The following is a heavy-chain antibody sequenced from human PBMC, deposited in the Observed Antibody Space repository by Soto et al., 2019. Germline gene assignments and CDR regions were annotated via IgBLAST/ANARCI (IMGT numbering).Heavy chain of an antibody. J-gene: IGHJ4*02. CDR3: AREGGGFGEYVY. V-gene: IGHV4-59*01. CDR1: GGSISSYY. CDR2: IYYSGST. D-gene: IGHD3-10*01. Sequence: SETLSLTCTVSGGSISSYYWSWIRQPPGKGLEWIGYIYYSGSTNYNPSLKSRVTISVDTSKNQFSLKLSSVTAADTAVYYCAREGGGFGEYVYWGQGTLVTVSS.